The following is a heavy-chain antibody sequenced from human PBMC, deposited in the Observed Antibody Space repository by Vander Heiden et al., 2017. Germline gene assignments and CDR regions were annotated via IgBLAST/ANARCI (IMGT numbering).Heavy chain of an antibody. J-gene: IGHJ4*02. CDR1: GFTFDDYA. CDR2: IGWNRGRI. V-gene: IGHV3-9*01. D-gene: IGHD1-26*01. CDR3: VKEMGAGAGRGGGLY. Sequence: EVQLVESGGRSVQPGRSLRLSCAASGFTFDDYAMHWVRQAPGKGLEWVLGIGWNRGRIGYADLGKGRFTNSREKPKNSLFLKMNSRGVEGTAWFYVVKEMGAGAGRGGGLYWGQGTLVTVSS.